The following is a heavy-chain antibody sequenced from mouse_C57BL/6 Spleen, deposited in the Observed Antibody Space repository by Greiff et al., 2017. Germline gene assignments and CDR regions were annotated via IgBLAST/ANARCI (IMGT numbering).Heavy chain of an antibody. V-gene: IGHV14-2*01. J-gene: IGHJ4*01. CDR2: IDPEDGET. CDR3: AREVYSNYGDYYAMDY. Sequence: EVHLVESGAELVKPGASVKLSCTASGFNIKDYYMHWVKQRTEQGLEWIGRIDPEDGETKYAPKFQGKATITADTSSNTAYLQLSSLTSEDTAVYYCAREVYSNYGDYYAMDYWGQGTSVTVSS. D-gene: IGHD2-5*01. CDR1: GFNIKDYY.